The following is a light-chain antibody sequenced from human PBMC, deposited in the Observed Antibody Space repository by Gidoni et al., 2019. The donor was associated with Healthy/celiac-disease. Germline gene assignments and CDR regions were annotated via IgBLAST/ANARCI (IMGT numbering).Light chain of an antibody. CDR3: QQYNNWPLT. CDR1: QSVSSN. CDR2: GAS. J-gene: IGKJ3*01. Sequence: EILMTQSPATLSVSPGERATLSCRASQSVSSNLAWYQQKPGQAPRLLIYGASTRATGIPARFSGSGSGTEFTLNISSLKSEDFAVYYCQQYNNWPLTFGPGTKVDIK. V-gene: IGKV3-15*01.